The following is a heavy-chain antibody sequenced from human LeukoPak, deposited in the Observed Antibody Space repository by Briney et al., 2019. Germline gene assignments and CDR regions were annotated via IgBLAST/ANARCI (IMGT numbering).Heavy chain of an antibody. D-gene: IGHD6-19*01. CDR3: AKAGIGVVGYFDY. Sequence: VGSLRLSCAASGFTFSSYAMSWVRQAPGKGLEWVSTIRGGGGGTYYADSVKGRFTISRDNSKNTLYLQMNSLRDEDTALYYCAKAGIGVVGYFDYWGQGTLVTVSS. V-gene: IGHV3-23*01. J-gene: IGHJ4*02. CDR2: IRGGGGGT. CDR1: GFTFSSYA.